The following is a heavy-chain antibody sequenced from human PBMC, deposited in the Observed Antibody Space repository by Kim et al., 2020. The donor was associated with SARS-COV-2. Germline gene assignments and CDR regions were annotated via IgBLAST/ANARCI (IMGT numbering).Heavy chain of an antibody. D-gene: IGHD1-26*01. CDR2: ISYDGSNK. CDR1: GFTFSSYA. J-gene: IGHJ4*02. V-gene: IGHV3-30*04. Sequence: GGSLRLSCAASGFTFSSYAMHWVRQAPGKGLEWVAVISYDGSNKYYADSVKGRFTISRDNSKNTLYLQMNSLRAEDTAVYYCARDHDSGSYFDYWGQGTL. CDR3: ARDHDSGSYFDY.